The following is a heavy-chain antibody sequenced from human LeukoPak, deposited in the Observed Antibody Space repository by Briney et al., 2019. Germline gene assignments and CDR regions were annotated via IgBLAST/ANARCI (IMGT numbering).Heavy chain of an antibody. D-gene: IGHD5-18*01. CDR3: AREGGGYSYGSGYYFDY. CDR2: IYYSGST. CDR1: GGSIRSYF. V-gene: IGHV4-59*01. J-gene: IGHJ4*02. Sequence: SETLSLTCSVFGGSIRSYFWSWTRQPPGKGLEWIGYIYYSGSTNYNPSLKGRVTISVDTSKNQFSLTLSSVTAADTAVYYCAREGGGYSYGSGYYFDYWGQGTLVTVSS.